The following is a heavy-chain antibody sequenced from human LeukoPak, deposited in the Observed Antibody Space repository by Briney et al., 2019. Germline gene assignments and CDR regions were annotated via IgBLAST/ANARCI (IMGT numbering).Heavy chain of an antibody. CDR1: GFTFSSYT. V-gene: IGHV3-48*02. D-gene: IGHD3-10*01. J-gene: IGHJ4*02. Sequence: GGSLRLSCAASGFTFSSYTMSWVRQAPGRGLEWVSYITSSSTTIHYADSVKGRFTISRDNAKNSLYLQLNNLRDEDTAVYYCARVLPGAPWVFDYWGQGTLVTVSS. CDR2: ITSSSTTI. CDR3: ARVLPGAPWVFDY.